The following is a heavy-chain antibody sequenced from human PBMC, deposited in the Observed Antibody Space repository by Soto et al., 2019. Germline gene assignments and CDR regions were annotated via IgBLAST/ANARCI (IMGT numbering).Heavy chain of an antibody. Sequence: LRLSCVGSGFSFSTYSINWFRQAPGKRLEWVSSISSRSDIYYADSVKSRFTISRDNAKNSVCLQMKSLRAEDTAVYYCAREYTACPRAYGFDVWGQGTRVTVFS. CDR3: AREYTACPRAYGFDV. J-gene: IGHJ6*02. CDR1: GFSFSTYS. CDR2: ISSRSDI. V-gene: IGHV3-21*01. D-gene: IGHD2-2*02.